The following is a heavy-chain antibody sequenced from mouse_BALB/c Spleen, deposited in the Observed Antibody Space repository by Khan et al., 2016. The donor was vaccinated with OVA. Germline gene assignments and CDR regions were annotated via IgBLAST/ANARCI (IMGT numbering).Heavy chain of an antibody. CDR2: ISGDSNTV. V-gene: IGHV5-17*02. Sequence: EVKVVESGGGLVQPGGSRKLSCAASGFTFNSYGMHWVRQAPEKGLEWVAYISGDSNTVSYTDTVKGRFTISRDNPKNTLFLQMTSLMAEETAMYYCATSYFYGYYFDYWGPGTTLTVS. J-gene: IGHJ2*01. D-gene: IGHD1-1*01. CDR1: GFTFNSYG. CDR3: ATSYFYGYYFDY.